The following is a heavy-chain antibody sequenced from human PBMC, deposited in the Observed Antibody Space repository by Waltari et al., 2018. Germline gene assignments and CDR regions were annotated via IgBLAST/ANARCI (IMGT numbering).Heavy chain of an antibody. Sequence: QLQLQESGPGLVKPSETLSLTCTVSGGSISSESYHWGWIRQPPGKGLEWIGIISYSGSTYYNPSLKSRVTTSVDTSKNQFSLKLSSVTAADTAVYYCARLSYHIVTGYGWFDPWGLGTLVTVSS. J-gene: IGHJ5*02. CDR2: ISYSGST. V-gene: IGHV4-39*01. CDR3: ARLSYHIVTGYGWFDP. CDR1: GGSISSESYH. D-gene: IGHD3-9*01.